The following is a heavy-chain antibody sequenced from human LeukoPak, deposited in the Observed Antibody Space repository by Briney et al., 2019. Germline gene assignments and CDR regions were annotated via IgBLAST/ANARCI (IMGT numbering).Heavy chain of an antibody. D-gene: IGHD6-19*01. CDR3: ARWNSGWEFDC. J-gene: IGHJ4*02. CDR1: GFTFSSYS. Sequence: PGGSLRLSCAASGFTFSSYSMNWVRQAPGKGLEWVSSISSSSYIYYADSVKGRFTISRDNAKNSLYLQMNSLRAEDTAVYYCARWNSGWEFDCWGQGTQVSASS. CDR2: ISSSSYI. V-gene: IGHV3-21*01.